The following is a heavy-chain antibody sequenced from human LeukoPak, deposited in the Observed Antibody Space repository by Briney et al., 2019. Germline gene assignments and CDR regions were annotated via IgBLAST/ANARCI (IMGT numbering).Heavy chain of an antibody. CDR1: DYTFTTYY. J-gene: IGHJ4*02. Sequence: ASVSDSCKPSDYTFTTYYMYRVRQAPGPTLERMGSINPNSGGTKYAQKFQDRVTLTRDTSITTAYMELSRVRSDDTAVYYCTRLLYSSGWYPSGYWGQGTLVSVSS. D-gene: IGHD6-19*01. CDR3: TRLLYSSGWYPSGY. V-gene: IGHV1-2*02. CDR2: INPNSGGT.